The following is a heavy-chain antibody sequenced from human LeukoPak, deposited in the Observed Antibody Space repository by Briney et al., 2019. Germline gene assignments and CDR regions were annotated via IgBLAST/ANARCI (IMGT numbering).Heavy chain of an antibody. D-gene: IGHD1-1*01. J-gene: IGHJ4*02. CDR3: AKGGNDGSGYYFDY. V-gene: IGHV3-30*02. Sequence: GGSLRLSCAASGFTFSSYGMHWVRQAPGKGLEWVAFIRYDGSNKYYADSVKGRFTISRDNSKNTLYLQMNSLRAEDTAVYYCAKGGNDGSGYYFDYWGQGTLVTVSS. CDR1: GFTFSSYG. CDR2: IRYDGSNK.